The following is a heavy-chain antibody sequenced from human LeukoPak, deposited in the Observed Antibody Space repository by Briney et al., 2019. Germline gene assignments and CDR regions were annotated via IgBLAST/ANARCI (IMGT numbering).Heavy chain of an antibody. CDR3: AKVMGATPGE. CDR1: GFTFSSCG. Sequence: GGSLRLSCAASGFTFSSCGMHWVRQAPGKGLEWVAVIWYDGSNKYYADSVKGRFIISRDNSKNTLYLQMNSLRAEDTAVYYCAKVMGATPGEWGQGTLVTVSS. J-gene: IGHJ4*02. V-gene: IGHV3-33*06. D-gene: IGHD1-26*01. CDR2: IWYDGSNK.